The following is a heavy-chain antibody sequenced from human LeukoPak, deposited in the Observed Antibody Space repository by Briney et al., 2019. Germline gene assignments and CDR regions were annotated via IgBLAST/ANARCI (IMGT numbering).Heavy chain of an antibody. CDR2: ISAYNGNT. D-gene: IGHD3-9*01. Sequence: EASVKVSCKASGYTFTSYAMHWVRQAPGQRLEWMGWISAYNGNTNYAQKLQGRVTMTTDTSTSTAYMELRSLRSDDTAVYYCARDTYYDILTGYSPLDYWGQGTLVTVSS. V-gene: IGHV1-18*01. J-gene: IGHJ4*02. CDR1: GYTFTSYA. CDR3: ARDTYYDILTGYSPLDY.